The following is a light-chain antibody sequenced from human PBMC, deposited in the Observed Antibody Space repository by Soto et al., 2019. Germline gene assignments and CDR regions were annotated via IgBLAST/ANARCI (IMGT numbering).Light chain of an antibody. CDR2: EVS. V-gene: IGLV2-8*01. CDR1: SRDVGGYNY. CDR3: SSYAGSNNYV. J-gene: IGLJ1*01. Sequence: QSALTQPPSASGSPGQSVTISCTGTSRDVGGYNYVSWYQQHPGKAPKLMIYEVSKRPSGVPDRFSGSKSGITASLTVSGLQAEDEADYYCSSYAGSNNYVFGTGTKLTVL.